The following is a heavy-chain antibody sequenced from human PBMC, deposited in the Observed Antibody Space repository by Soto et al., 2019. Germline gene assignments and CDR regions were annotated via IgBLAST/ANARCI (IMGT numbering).Heavy chain of an antibody. CDR2: INPNSGGT. CDR1: GYTFTGYY. V-gene: IGHV1-2*04. Sequence: ASVKVSCKASGYTFTGYYMHWVRQAPGQGLEWMGWINPNSGGTNYAQKFQGWVTTTRDTSISTAYMELSRLRSDDTAVYYCARAYVGGYYYDSSGYYDYWGQGTLVTVSS. CDR3: ARAYVGGYYYDSSGYYDY. J-gene: IGHJ4*02. D-gene: IGHD3-22*01.